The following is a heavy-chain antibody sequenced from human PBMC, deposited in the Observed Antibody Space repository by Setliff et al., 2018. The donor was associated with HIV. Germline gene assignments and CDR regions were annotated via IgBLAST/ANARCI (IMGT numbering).Heavy chain of an antibody. CDR1: GASIRGFY. D-gene: IGHD3-3*01. CDR3: ARHVSIPGVAVTPLDY. V-gene: IGHV4-59*08. Sequence: SETLSLTCTVSGASIRGFYWTWVRQSPGKGLEWIGHIFYNGDTTYNPSLKSRLTMSVDTSNRQFSLKLTSVTAADGAVYYCARHVSIPGVAVTPLDYWGQGSLVTVSS. CDR2: IFYNGDT. J-gene: IGHJ4*02.